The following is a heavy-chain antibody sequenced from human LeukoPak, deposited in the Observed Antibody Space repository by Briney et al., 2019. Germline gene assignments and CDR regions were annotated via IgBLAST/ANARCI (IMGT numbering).Heavy chain of an antibody. Sequence: PSETLSLTCSVSGGSISSYYWSWIRLPPGKGLEWIGYISHSGTTNYNPSLKGRVTMSVDTSKNQFSLKLSSVTAPDTAVYYCVRQTHYYGSGTYYFYYYIDVWGRGTTVTVSS. CDR1: GGSISSYY. D-gene: IGHD3-10*01. V-gene: IGHV4-59*08. J-gene: IGHJ6*03. CDR2: ISHSGTT. CDR3: VRQTHYYGSGTYYFYYYIDV.